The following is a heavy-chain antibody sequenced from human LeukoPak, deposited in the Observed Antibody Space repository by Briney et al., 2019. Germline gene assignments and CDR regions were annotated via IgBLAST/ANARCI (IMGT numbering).Heavy chain of an antibody. Sequence: GASVKVSCKVSGYTLTELSMHWVRQAPGKGLEWMGWINPDSGGTNYAQKFQGRVTMTRDTSISTAYMELSRLRSNDTAVYYCARRALFGDSGYDYNWFDPWGQGTLVTVSS. D-gene: IGHD5-12*01. V-gene: IGHV1-2*02. CDR2: INPDSGGT. J-gene: IGHJ5*02. CDR1: GYTLTELS. CDR3: ARRALFGDSGYDYNWFDP.